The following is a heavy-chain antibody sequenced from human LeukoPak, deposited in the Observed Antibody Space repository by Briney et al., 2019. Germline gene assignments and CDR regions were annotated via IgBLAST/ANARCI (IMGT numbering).Heavy chain of an antibody. J-gene: IGHJ3*02. V-gene: IGHV4-4*07. CDR2: IYTSGST. Sequence: SQTLSLTCTVSGGSISSYYWSWIRQPAGKGLEWIGRIYTSGSTNYNPSLKSRVTMSVDTSKNQFSLKLSSVTAADTAVYYCARGDLIVGPPGAFDIWGQGTMVTVSS. CDR1: GGSISSYY. CDR3: ARGDLIVGPPGAFDI. D-gene: IGHD1-26*01.